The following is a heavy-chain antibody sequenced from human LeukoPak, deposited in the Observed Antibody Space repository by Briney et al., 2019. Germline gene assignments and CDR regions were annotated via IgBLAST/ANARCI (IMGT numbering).Heavy chain of an antibody. J-gene: IGHJ4*02. CDR1: GFSFNTFW. CDR2: INQGGTEK. D-gene: IGHD2-2*01. Sequence: QPGGTLRLSCATSGFSFNTFWMNWVRQAPGKGLERVASINQGGTEKYYVDSVKGRFTISRDNAKNSLYLQMYGLTAEDTAVYYCARDGPPAGLYFDNWGQGTLVTVSS. V-gene: IGHV3-7*01. CDR3: ARDGPPAGLYFDN.